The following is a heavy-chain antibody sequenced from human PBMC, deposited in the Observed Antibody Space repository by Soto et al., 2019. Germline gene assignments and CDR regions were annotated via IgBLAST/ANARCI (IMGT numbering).Heavy chain of an antibody. Sequence: SGGSLRLSCAASGFTVSSNYMSWVRQAPGKGLEWVSVIYSGGSTYYADFVRGRFTISRDNSKNTLYLQMKSLRAEDTAVYYCARDPPATRHGMDVWGQGTTVTVSS. CDR1: GFTVSSNY. CDR3: ARDPPATRHGMDV. CDR2: IYSGGST. J-gene: IGHJ6*02. V-gene: IGHV3-53*01.